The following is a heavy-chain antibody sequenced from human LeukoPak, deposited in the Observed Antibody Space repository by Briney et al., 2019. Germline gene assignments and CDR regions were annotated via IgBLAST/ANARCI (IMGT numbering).Heavy chain of an antibody. V-gene: IGHV3-66*01. J-gene: IGHJ6*03. D-gene: IGHD3-10*01. CDR1: GFTVSSNY. CDR2: IYSGGST. Sequence: GGSLRLSCAASGFTVSSNYMSWVRQAPGKGLEWVSVIYSGGSTYYADSVKGRFTISRDNSKNTLYLQMNSLRAEDTAVYYCARVGYGSGSYYYYYYYYMDVWGKGTTVTISS. CDR3: ARVGYGSGSYYYYYYYYMDV.